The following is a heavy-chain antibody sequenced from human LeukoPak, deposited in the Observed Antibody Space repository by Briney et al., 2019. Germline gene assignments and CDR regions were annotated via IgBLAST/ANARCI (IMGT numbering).Heavy chain of an antibody. V-gene: IGHV4-31*03. D-gene: IGHD5-18*01. CDR2: IYYSGST. J-gene: IGHJ5*02. CDR1: GGSISSGGYY. CDR3: AWGGIQLVWFDP. Sequence: TLSLTCTVSGGSISSGGYYWSWIRQHPGKGLERIGYIYYSGSTYYNPSLKSRVTISVDTSKNQFSLKLSSVTAADTAVYYCAWGGIQLVWFDPWGQGTLVTVS.